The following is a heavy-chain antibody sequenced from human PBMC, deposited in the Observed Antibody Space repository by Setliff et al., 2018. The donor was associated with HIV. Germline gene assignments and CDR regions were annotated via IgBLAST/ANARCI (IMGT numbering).Heavy chain of an antibody. CDR2: INWNGGST. D-gene: IGHD6-19*01. J-gene: IGHJ4*02. CDR3: ARGISGWYAPLGY. V-gene: IGHV3-20*04. Sequence: LSLTCSVSGGSISNHYWSWVRQAPGKGLAWVSGINWNGGSTGYADSVKGRFTISRDNAKNSLYLQMNSLRAEDTALYYCARGISGWYAPLGYWGQGTLVTVSS. CDR1: GGSISNHY.